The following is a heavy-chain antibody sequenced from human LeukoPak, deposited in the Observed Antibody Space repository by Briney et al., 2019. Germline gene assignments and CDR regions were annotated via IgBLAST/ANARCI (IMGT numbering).Heavy chain of an antibody. J-gene: IGHJ6*03. CDR3: ARVGLGGYDFDYYYYYMDV. V-gene: IGHV1-2*02. CDR2: INPNSGGT. CDR1: GYTFTGYN. D-gene: IGHD5-12*01. Sequence: ASVKVSCKASGYTFTGYNMHRVRQAPGQGLEWVGWINPNSGGTNYAQKFQGRVTMTRDTSISTAYMELSRLRSDDTAVYYCARVGLGGYDFDYYYYYMDVWGKGTTVTVSS.